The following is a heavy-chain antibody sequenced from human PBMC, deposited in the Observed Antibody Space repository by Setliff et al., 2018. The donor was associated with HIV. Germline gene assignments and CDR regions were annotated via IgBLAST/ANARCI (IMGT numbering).Heavy chain of an antibody. Sequence: KTSETLSLTCTVSDDSVSTFYWNWIRQPPGKGREWIGFIHHTGSTASNPSLKGRVTILMDLPRNQLSLHLASVTTADTAVYFCAPGGGVASTYYHDWGQGTQVTVSS. CDR2: IHHTGST. J-gene: IGHJ4*01. V-gene: IGHV4-59*02. CDR1: DDSVSTFY. D-gene: IGHD3-16*01. CDR3: APGGGVASTYYHD.